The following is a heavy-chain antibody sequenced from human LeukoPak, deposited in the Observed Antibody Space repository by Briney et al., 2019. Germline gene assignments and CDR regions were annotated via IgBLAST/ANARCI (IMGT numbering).Heavy chain of an antibody. CDR1: GFTFKNYE. V-gene: IGHV3-48*03. J-gene: IGHJ4*02. CDR2: ISKSGSPE. D-gene: IGHD2-2*01. Sequence: GGSLTLSCTTSGFTFKNYEMTWVRQSPGKGLEWVSYISKSGSPEYYAASVKGRFTISRDNANNSLYLQMNSLRAEDTAVYYCARVGFDCSGTSCNGYFFDFWGQGTLITVSS. CDR3: ARVGFDCSGTSCNGYFFDF.